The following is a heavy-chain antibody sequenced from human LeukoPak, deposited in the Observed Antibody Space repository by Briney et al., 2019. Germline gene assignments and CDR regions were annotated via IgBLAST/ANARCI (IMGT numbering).Heavy chain of an antibody. D-gene: IGHD5-24*01. CDR3: ARSEGRDGYNFDY. CDR1: GGSISSYY. Sequence: SETLSLTCTVSGGSISSYYWSWIRQPPGKGLEWIGYIYYGGSTNYNPSLKSRVTISVDTSKNQFSLKLSSVTAADTAVYYCARSEGRDGYNFDYWGQGTLVTVSS. V-gene: IGHV4-59*01. J-gene: IGHJ4*02. CDR2: IYYGGST.